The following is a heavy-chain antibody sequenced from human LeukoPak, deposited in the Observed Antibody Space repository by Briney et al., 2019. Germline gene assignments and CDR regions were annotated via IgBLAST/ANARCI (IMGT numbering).Heavy chain of an antibody. V-gene: IGHV4-59*08. J-gene: IGHJ4*02. D-gene: IGHD6-19*01. CDR3: AGLGSSGWEAIFDY. CDR1: GGSISSYY. CDR2: IYYSGST. Sequence: PSETLSLTCTVSGGSISSYYWSWIRQPPGKGLEWIGYIYYSGSTNYNPSLKSRVTISVDTSKNQFSLKLSSVTAADTAVYYCAGLGSSGWEAIFDYWGQGTLVTVSS.